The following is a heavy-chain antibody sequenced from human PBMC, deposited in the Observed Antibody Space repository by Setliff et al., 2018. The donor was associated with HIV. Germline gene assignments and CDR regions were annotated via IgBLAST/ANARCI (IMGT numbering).Heavy chain of an antibody. CDR2: SYYSGST. CDR1: GGSIRGSNYY. V-gene: IGHV4-39*01. J-gene: IGHJ4*02. CDR3: ATDTAFLQEGTEF. Sequence: SETLSLTCTVSGGSIRGSNYYWAWIRQPPGKGLEWIGSSYYSGSTYYNPSLKSRVTTSVDTSKNQFSLKLTSVTAADTAIYYCATDTAFLQEGTEFWGQGALVTVSS. D-gene: IGHD5-18*01.